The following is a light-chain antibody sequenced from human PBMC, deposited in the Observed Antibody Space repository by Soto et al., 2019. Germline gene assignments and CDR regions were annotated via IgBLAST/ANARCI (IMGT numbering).Light chain of an antibody. V-gene: IGLV1-40*01. CDR2: GDT. J-gene: IGLJ1*01. CDR1: SSNL. CDR3: QSYDSSLRTYV. Sequence: QSVLTQPPSVSGAPGQRVTISCAGSSSNLVHWYQHLPGTAPRLLIFGDTNRPSGVPDRFSGSNSGNSASLAITGLQAEDEADYYCQSYDSSLRTYVFGTGTKVTVL.